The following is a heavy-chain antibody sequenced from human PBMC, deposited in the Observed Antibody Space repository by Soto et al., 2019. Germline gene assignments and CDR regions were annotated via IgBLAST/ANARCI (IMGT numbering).Heavy chain of an antibody. D-gene: IGHD3-22*01. Sequence: QLQLQESGSGLVKPSQTLSLTCAVSGGSISSGGYSWSWIRQPPGKGLEWIGYIYHSGSTYYNPSLKSRVTISVDRSKNQFSLKLSSVTAADTAVYYCARAVLPVYYYDSSGLWGAFDIWGQGTMVTVSS. CDR2: IYHSGST. CDR1: GGSISSGGYS. V-gene: IGHV4-30-2*01. CDR3: ARAVLPVYYYDSSGLWGAFDI. J-gene: IGHJ3*02.